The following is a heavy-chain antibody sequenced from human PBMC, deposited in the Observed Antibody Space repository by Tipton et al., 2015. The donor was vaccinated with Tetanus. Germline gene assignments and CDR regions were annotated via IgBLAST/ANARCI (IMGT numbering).Heavy chain of an antibody. CDR1: GFTFKSYT. J-gene: IGHJ4*02. D-gene: IGHD4-17*01. V-gene: IGHV3-23*01. CDR2: ISGSRLTP. Sequence: GSLRLSCAASGFTFKSYTMNWVRQAPGNGLEWVAAISGSRLTPYYADSVKGRFTISRDNSKNMLYLQMNSLTTEDTAVYYCAREWTSTVTSKYDYWGQGTLVTVSS. CDR3: AREWTSTVTSKYDY.